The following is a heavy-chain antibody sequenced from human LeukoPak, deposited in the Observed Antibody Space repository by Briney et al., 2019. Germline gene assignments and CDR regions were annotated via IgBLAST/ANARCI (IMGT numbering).Heavy chain of an antibody. J-gene: IGHJ4*02. V-gene: IGHV3-23*01. D-gene: IGHD3-16*01. CDR3: AKAPGGSRGRDYYFDY. CDR2: ISGSGGST. Sequence: GGSLRLSCAASGFTFSSYAMSWVRQAPGKGLEWVSAISGSGGSTYYADSVKGRFTISRDNSKNTLYLQMNSLRAEDTAVYYCAKAPGGSRGRDYYFDYWGQGTLVTVSS. CDR1: GFTFSSYA.